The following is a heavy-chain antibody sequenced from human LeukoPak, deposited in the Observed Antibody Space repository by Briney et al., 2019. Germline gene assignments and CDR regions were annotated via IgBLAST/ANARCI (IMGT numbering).Heavy chain of an antibody. CDR3: AKNGDRGAYCSGGTCYPYYYYYMDV. CDR1: GFTFSRYA. Sequence: GGSLRLSCAASGFTFSRYAMSWVRQAPGKGLEWVSAISSTGGTTYYADSVKGHFTISRDNSKNTVYLQMNSLSAEGTAVYYCAKNGDRGAYCSGGTCYPYYYYYMDVWGKGTTVTISS. V-gene: IGHV3-23*01. CDR2: ISSTGGTT. D-gene: IGHD2-15*01. J-gene: IGHJ6*03.